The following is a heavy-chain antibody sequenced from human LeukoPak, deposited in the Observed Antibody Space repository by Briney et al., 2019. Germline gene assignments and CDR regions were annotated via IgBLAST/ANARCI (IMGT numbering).Heavy chain of an antibody. J-gene: IGHJ4*02. Sequence: ASVKVSCKASGYTFTSYDINWVRQATGQGLEWMGWMNPNSGNTGYAQKLQGRVTMTRNTSISTAYMELSSLRSEDTAVYYCARVYVAVAAMGYWGQGTLVTVSS. D-gene: IGHD6-19*01. CDR1: GYTFTSYD. V-gene: IGHV1-8*01. CDR3: ARVYVAVAAMGY. CDR2: MNPNSGNT.